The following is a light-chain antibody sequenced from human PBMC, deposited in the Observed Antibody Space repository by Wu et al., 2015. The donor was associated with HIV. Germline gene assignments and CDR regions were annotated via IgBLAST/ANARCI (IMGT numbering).Light chain of an antibody. V-gene: IGKV3-20*01. CDR3: HQYGRSPRT. Sequence: EIVLTQSPGILSLSPGERATLSCRASQSLDSNYIAWYQQKPGQAPRLVLFGVSNRAAGIPDRFSGSGSGTDFTLTISRLEPEDFAVYYCHQYGRSPRTFGQGTKVEIK. CDR2: GVS. J-gene: IGKJ1*01. CDR1: QSLDSNY.